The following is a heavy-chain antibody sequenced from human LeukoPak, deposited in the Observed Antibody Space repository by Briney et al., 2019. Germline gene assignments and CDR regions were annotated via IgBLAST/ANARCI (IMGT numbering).Heavy chain of an antibody. V-gene: IGHV3-53*01. CDR1: ELSVSSNY. J-gene: IGHJ4*02. CDR3: AREVGRGVISPYFDH. Sequence: GGSLRLSCAASELSVSSNYMSWIRQAPGKGLEWVAILYSSGRTEYADSVKGRFAVSRDNSKNTLYLQMNSLRVEDTAVYYCAREVGRGVISPYFDHWGQGALVTVSS. CDR2: LYSSGRT. D-gene: IGHD2-21*01.